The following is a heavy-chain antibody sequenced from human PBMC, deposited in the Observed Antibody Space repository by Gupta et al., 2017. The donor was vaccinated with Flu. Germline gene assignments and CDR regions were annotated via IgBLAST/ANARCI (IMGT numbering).Heavy chain of an antibody. CDR2: LYHTGTT. D-gene: IGHD6-19*01. CDR1: CVSLTSRCRYY. CDR3: ARLGDPGGDTTGWYGRIW. J-gene: IGHJ4*02. Sequence: LPLQDSGPALVTPSETLSLTCTLSCVSLTSRCRYYWGWFRQPPGKGLESVGTLYHTGTTYYSSSLKSRVSTSVDKSKNQFSLKLTSVTAADTAVYYCARLGDPGGDTTGWYGRIWWGQGTLVTVSS. V-gene: IGHV4-39*01.